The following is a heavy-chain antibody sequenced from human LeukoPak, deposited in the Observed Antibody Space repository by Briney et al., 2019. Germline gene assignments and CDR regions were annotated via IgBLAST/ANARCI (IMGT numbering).Heavy chain of an antibody. D-gene: IGHD6-19*01. V-gene: IGHV5-51*01. CDR1: GYSFTSYW. CDR2: IYPGDSDT. Sequence: GQSLKISCKGSGYSFTSYWIGWVRQIPGKGLEWMGIIYPGDSDTRYSPSFQGQVTISADKSISTAYLQWSSLKASDTAMYYCARPPRAAVAGPPAYYFDYWGQGTLVTVSS. CDR3: ARPPRAAVAGPPAYYFDY. J-gene: IGHJ4*02.